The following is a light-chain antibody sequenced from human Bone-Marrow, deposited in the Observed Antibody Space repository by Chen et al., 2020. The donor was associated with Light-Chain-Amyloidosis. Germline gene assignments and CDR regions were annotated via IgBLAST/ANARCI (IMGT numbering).Light chain of an antibody. V-gene: IGLV3-25*03. J-gene: IGLJ3*02. Sequence: SYELTQPPSVSVSPGQTARITCSGDALPKQYAYWYQQKPGQAPVLVIYKDSERPSGIPERFSGSSSGTIVTLTISGVQAEDEADYYCQSADSSGTSLVFGGGTKLTVL. CDR3: QSADSSGTSLV. CDR2: KDS. CDR1: ALPKQY.